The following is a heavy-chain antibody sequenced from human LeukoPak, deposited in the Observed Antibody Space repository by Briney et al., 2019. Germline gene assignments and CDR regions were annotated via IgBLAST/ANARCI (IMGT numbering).Heavy chain of an antibody. J-gene: IGHJ4*02. D-gene: IGHD3-16*01. Sequence: ASETLSLTCAVYGGSLSAYYWTSIRQTPQKGLEWIGEINHSGSTNYNPSLKSRVTISVDTSKNQFSLKLNSVTAADTAIYYCATFRLGIGFEFWDQGALVTVSS. CDR2: INHSGST. CDR3: ATFRLGIGFEF. CDR1: GGSLSAYY. V-gene: IGHV4-34*01.